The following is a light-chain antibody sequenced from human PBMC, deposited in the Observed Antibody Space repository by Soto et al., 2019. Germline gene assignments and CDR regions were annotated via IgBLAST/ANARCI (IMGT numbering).Light chain of an antibody. J-gene: IGLJ2*01. CDR2: EVS. CDR3: SSYTTSSTPVL. V-gene: IGLV2-14*01. CDR1: SSDFGFYNY. Sequence: ALTQPASVSGSPGQSITISCTGTSSDFGFYNYVSWYQHHPGKAPKLMIYEVSNRPSGVSYRFSGSKSGNTASLTISGLQAEDEAVYYCSSYTTSSTPVLFGGGTKLTVL.